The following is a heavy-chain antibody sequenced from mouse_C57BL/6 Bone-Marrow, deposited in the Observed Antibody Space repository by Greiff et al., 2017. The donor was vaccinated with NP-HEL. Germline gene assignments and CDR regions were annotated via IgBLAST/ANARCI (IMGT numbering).Heavy chain of an antibody. CDR1: GYTFTSYW. CDR3: ARGTPFYPYYFDY. V-gene: IGHV1-64*01. CDR2: IHPNSGST. Sequence: VQLQQPGAELVKPGASVKLSCKASGYTFTSYWMHWVKQRPGQGLEWIGMIHPNSGSTNYNETFKSKATLTVDKSSSTAYMQLSSLTSEDSAVYYCARGTPFYPYYFDYWGQGTTLTVSS. J-gene: IGHJ2*01.